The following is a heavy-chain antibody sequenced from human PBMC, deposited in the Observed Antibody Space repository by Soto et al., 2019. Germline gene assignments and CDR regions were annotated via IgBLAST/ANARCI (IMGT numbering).Heavy chain of an antibody. CDR1: GASVSSGSYY. V-gene: IGHV4-61*03. CDR2: IFYTGST. J-gene: IGHJ4*02. CDR3: ASRKNDDFRTGYYTIDN. D-gene: IGHD3-3*01. Sequence: PSETLSLTCTVSGASVSSGSYYWHWIRQSPGKGLEWLGYIFYTGSTKYSPSLNSRVTMLLDTSQNHFSLKLTSVTAADTAVYFCASRKNDDFRTGYYTIDNWGQGTLVTVSS.